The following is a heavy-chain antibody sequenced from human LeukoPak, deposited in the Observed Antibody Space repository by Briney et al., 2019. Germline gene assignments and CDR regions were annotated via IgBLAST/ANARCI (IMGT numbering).Heavy chain of an antibody. CDR1: GGSISSYY. Sequence: SETLSLTCTVSGGSISSYYWSWIRQPPGKELEWIGYIYYSGSTNYSPSLKSRVTISVDTSKNQFSLKLSSVTAADTAVYYCAKYGLIRGFEYWGQGTLVTVSS. CDR3: AKYGLIRGFEY. CDR2: IYYSGST. V-gene: IGHV4-59*01. D-gene: IGHD3-16*01. J-gene: IGHJ4*02.